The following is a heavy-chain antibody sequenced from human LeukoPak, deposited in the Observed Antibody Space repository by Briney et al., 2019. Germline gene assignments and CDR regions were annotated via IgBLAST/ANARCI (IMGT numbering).Heavy chain of an antibody. V-gene: IGHV4-39*01. CDR2: IDYRERT. CDR1: GGSITTSGHY. Sequence: KPSETLSLTCTVSGGSITTSGHYWGWIHQPPGKGLEWIGSIDYRERTTYNPSLKSRVTISADTSRNQFSLKLSSVTATDTAVYYCANYVSGTMRDYWGQGTLVTVSS. CDR3: ANYVSGTMRDY. J-gene: IGHJ4*02. D-gene: IGHD3-16*01.